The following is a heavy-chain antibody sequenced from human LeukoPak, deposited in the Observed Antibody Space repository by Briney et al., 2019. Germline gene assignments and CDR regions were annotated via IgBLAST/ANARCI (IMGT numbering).Heavy chain of an antibody. CDR2: MNPNSGNT. CDR1: GYTFTSYD. CDR3: ARDGPSPGRWFGELGY. Sequence: ASVKVSCKASGYTFTSYDINWVRQATGQGLEWMGWMNPNSGNTGYAQKFQGRVTMTRNTSISTAYMELSSLRSEDTAVYYCARDGPSPGRWFGELGYWGQGTLVTVSS. J-gene: IGHJ4*02. D-gene: IGHD3-10*01. V-gene: IGHV1-8*01.